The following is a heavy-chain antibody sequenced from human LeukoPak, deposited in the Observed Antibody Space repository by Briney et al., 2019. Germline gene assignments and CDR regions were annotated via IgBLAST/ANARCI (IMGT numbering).Heavy chain of an antibody. D-gene: IGHD3-3*01. CDR1: GYTFTSYY. CDR2: INPSGGST. CDR3: ARGPLFWSGFPPGYDY. J-gene: IGHJ4*02. V-gene: IGHV1-46*03. Sequence: ASVKVSCRASGYTFTSYYMHWVRQAPGQGLEWMGIINPSGGSTSYAQKFQGRVTMTRDRSTSTVYMELSSLRSEDTAVYYCARGPLFWSGFPPGYDYWGQGTLVTVSS.